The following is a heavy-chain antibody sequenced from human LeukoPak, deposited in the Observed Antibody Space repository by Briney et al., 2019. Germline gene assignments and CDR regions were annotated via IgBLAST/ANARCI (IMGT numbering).Heavy chain of an antibody. Sequence: VKPGGSLRLSCAASGFTFSACAMHWVRQAPGKGLEYVSGISGNGGTTYYANAVKGRFIISRDNSKNTLSLQMGSLRPEDMGVYYCARGQSGSLVDYWGQGTLVTVSS. J-gene: IGHJ4*02. D-gene: IGHD1-26*01. CDR2: ISGNGGTT. CDR3: ARGQSGSLVDY. CDR1: GFTFSACA. V-gene: IGHV3-64*01.